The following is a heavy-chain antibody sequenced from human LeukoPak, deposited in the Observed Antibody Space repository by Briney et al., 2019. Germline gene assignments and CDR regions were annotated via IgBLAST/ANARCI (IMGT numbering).Heavy chain of an antibody. CDR2: ISGSGGST. Sequence: GGSLRLSRAASGFTFSSYAMSWVRQAPGKGLEWVSAISGSGGSTYYADSVKGRFTISRDNSKNTLYLQMNSLRAEDTAVYYCAKGGSGYDLPYYYMDVWGKGTTVTVSS. V-gene: IGHV3-23*01. CDR3: AKGGSGYDLPYYYMDV. CDR1: GFTFSSYA. D-gene: IGHD5-12*01. J-gene: IGHJ6*03.